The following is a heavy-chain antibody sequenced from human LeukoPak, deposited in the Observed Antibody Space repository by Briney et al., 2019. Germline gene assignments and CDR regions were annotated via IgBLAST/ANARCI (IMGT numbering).Heavy chain of an antibody. J-gene: IGHJ4*02. V-gene: IGHV3-33*01. CDR1: GFTFSSYG. Sequence: GSLRLSCAASGFTFSSYGMHWVRQAPGKGLEWVAVIWYDGSNQYYADSVKGRFTISRDNSKNTLYLEMNSLRAEDTAVYYCARVPYSSGWYYFDYWGQGTLVTVSS. CDR2: IWYDGSNQ. D-gene: IGHD6-19*01. CDR3: ARVPYSSGWYYFDY.